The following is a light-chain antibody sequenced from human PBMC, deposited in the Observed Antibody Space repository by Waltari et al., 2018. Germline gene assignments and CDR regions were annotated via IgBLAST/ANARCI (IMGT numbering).Light chain of an antibody. V-gene: IGKV3-20*01. CDR1: QTVRTTY. Sequence: EIVLTQSPGTLSLSPGERATLSCRASQTVRTTYLAWYQQKPVKAPTLLIYGASSRATGIPDRFSGSGSGTDFSLTISSLEPEDFAVYYCQQYDISPLTFGGGTKVEIK. J-gene: IGKJ4*01. CDR3: QQYDISPLT. CDR2: GAS.